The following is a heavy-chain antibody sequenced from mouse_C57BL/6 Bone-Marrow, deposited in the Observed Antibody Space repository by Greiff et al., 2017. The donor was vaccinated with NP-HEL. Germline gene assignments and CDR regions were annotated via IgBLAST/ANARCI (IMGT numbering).Heavy chain of an antibody. D-gene: IGHD2-4*01. CDR1: GYSITSGYY. CDR2: ISYDGSN. CDR3: ARLWIDYDYFDY. Sequence: EVQLQQSGPGLVKPSQSLSLTCSVTGYSITSGYYWNWIRQFPGNKLEWMGYISYDGSNNYNPSLKNRISITRDTSKNQFFLKLNSVTTEDTATYYCARLWIDYDYFDYWGQGTTLTVSS. J-gene: IGHJ2*01. V-gene: IGHV3-6*01.